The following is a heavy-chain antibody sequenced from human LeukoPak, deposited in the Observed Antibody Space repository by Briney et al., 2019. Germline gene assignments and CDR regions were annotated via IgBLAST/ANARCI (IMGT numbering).Heavy chain of an antibody. CDR1: GYTFTGYY. J-gene: IGHJ6*03. Sequence: ASVKVSCKASGYTFTGYYMHWVRQAPGQGLEWMGWINPNSGGTDYAQKFQGRVTMTRDTSISTAYMELSRLRSDDTAVYYCARAIAVAGIRGYHYYMDVWGKGTTVTVSS. V-gene: IGHV1-2*02. D-gene: IGHD6-19*01. CDR3: ARAIAVAGIRGYHYYMDV. CDR2: INPNSGGT.